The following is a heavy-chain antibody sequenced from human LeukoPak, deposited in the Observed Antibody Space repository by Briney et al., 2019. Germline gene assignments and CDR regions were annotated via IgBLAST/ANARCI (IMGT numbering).Heavy chain of an antibody. J-gene: IGHJ6*02. D-gene: IGHD3-22*01. CDR2: ITWNRDNI. Sequence: GRSLRLSCAAFGFTFDDYAMHWVRQAPGKGLEWVSGITWNRDNIGYGDSVKGRFTISRDNVKNALYLQMNSLRPEDTALYYCAKDLSSAITSALVLDVWGQGTTVIVSS. V-gene: IGHV3-9*01. CDR1: GFTFDDYA. CDR3: AKDLSSAITSALVLDV.